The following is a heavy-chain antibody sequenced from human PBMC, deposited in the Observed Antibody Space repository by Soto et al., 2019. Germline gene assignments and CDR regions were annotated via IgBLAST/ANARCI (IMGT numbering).Heavy chain of an antibody. Sequence: GGSLRLSCAAAGFTFSTYAMNWVRQAPGNGLEWVSAISGSGGSIHYADSVKGRFTISRDNSKNTLYLQMNSLRDEDTAVYHCVKGYWKGDVWGQGTTVTVSS. V-gene: IGHV3-23*01. CDR1: GFTFSTYA. D-gene: IGHD1-1*01. J-gene: IGHJ6*02. CDR3: VKGYWKGDV. CDR2: ISGSGGSI.